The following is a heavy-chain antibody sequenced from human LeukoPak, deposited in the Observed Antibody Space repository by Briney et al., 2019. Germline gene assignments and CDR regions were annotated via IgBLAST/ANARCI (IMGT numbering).Heavy chain of an antibody. D-gene: IGHD2-15*01. Sequence: SETLSLTCTVSGGSISSYYWSWIRQPPGKGLEWIGHIYYSGSTNYNPSLKSRVTISVDTSKNQFSLKLSSLTAADTAVYYCARAVLSYCRGGSCPYFDYWGQGTLVTVSS. V-gene: IGHV4-59*01. CDR2: IYYSGST. CDR3: ARAVLSYCRGGSCPYFDY. CDR1: GGSISSYY. J-gene: IGHJ5*01.